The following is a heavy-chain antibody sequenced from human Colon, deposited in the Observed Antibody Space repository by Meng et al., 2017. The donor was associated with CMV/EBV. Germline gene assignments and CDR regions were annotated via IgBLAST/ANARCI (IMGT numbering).Heavy chain of an antibody. D-gene: IGHD4-11*01. J-gene: IGHJ5*02. CDR1: GFTFSNSW. V-gene: IGHV3-74*01. Sequence: GGSLRLSCAASGFTFSNSWMHWVRQGPGKGLVWVSRINGDGSSTSYADSVKGRFTISRDNAKNTVTVQMNSLRGGDTALYYCARGSNSSVDPWGQGTLVTVSS. CDR3: ARGSNSSVDP. CDR2: INGDGSST.